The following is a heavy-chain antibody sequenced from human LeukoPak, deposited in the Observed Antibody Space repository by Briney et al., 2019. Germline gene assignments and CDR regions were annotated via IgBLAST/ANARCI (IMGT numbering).Heavy chain of an antibody. J-gene: IGHJ4*02. V-gene: IGHV3-23*01. CDR2: ISGSGGST. CDR1: GFTFSSYA. D-gene: IGHD3-3*01. CDR3: AKLYDFWSGPFDY. Sequence: GGSLRLSCAASGFTFSSYAMSWVRQAPGKGLEWVSAISGSGGSTYYADSVKGRFTISRDNSKNTLYLQTNSLRAEDTAVYYCAKLYDFWSGPFDYWGQGTLVTVSS.